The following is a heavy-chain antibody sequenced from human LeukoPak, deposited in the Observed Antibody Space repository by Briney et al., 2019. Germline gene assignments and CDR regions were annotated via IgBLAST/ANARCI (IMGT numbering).Heavy chain of an antibody. J-gene: IGHJ4*02. D-gene: IGHD6-19*01. CDR2: IIPILGIA. CDR3: ARGSIAVGHFDY. V-gene: IGHV1-69*02. CDR1: GYTFTGYY. Sequence: SVKVSCKASGYTFTGYYMHWVRQAPGQGLEWMGRIIPILGIANYAQKFQGRVTITADKSTSTAYMELSSLRSEDTAVYYCARGSIAVGHFDYWGQGTLVTVSS.